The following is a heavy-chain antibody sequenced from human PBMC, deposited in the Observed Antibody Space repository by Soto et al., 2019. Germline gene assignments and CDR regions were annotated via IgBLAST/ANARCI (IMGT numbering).Heavy chain of an antibody. CDR3: ARHSTGPRSSGWKNDVFDI. J-gene: IGHJ3*02. CDR1: GYSFTNYW. V-gene: IGHV5-10-1*03. D-gene: IGHD6-19*01. CDR2: NDPSDSYT. Sequence: EVQLVQSGAEVKKPGESLKISCKGSGYSFTNYWISWVRQMPGKGLEWMGRNDPSDSYTNYSPSFQGHVTISADKSISTAYLQWSSLKASDTAMYYCARHSTGPRSSGWKNDVFDIWGQGTMVTVSS.